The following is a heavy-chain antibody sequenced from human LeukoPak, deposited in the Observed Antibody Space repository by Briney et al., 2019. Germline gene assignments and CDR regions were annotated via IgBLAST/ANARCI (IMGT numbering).Heavy chain of an antibody. CDR2: INHSGST. CDR1: GGSFSGYY. J-gene: IGHJ4*02. V-gene: IGHV4-34*01. D-gene: IGHD3-22*01. CDR3: ARGNYYDSSGYQYYFDY. Sequence: SETLSLTCAVYGGSFSGYYWSWIRQPPGKGPEWIGEINHSGSTNYNPSLKSRVTISVDTSKNQFSLKLSSVTAADTAVYYCARGNYYDSSGYQYYFDYWGQGTLVTVSS.